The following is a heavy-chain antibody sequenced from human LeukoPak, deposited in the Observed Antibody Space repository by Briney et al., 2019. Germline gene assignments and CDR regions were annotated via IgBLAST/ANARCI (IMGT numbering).Heavy chain of an antibody. Sequence: ASVKVSCKASGYTFTSYGISWVRQAPGQGLEWMGWISAYNGNTNYAQKLQGRVTMTTDTSTSTAYMELRSLRSDDTAVYYCAKPVSVWGPGTETELFDYWGQGTLVTVSS. J-gene: IGHJ4*02. V-gene: IGHV1-18*04. CDR2: ISAYNGNT. D-gene: IGHD3-16*01. CDR1: GYTFTSYG. CDR3: AKPVSVWGPGTETELFDY.